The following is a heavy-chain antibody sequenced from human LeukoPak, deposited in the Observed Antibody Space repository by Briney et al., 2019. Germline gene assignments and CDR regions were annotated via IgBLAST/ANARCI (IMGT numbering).Heavy chain of an antibody. CDR1: GGSISSYY. V-gene: IGHV4-59*08. D-gene: IGHD3-3*01. CDR2: IYYSGST. J-gene: IGHJ4*02. Sequence: SETLSLTCTVSGGSISSYYWSWIRQPPGKGLEWIGYIYYSGSTNYKPSLKSRVTISVDTSKNQFSLKLSSVTAADTAVYYCARESESYIDYWGQGTLVTVSS. CDR3: ARESESYIDY.